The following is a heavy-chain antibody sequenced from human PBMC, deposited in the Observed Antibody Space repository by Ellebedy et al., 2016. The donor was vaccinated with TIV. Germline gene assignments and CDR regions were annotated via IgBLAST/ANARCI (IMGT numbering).Heavy chain of an antibody. CDR1: GFTLSSYA. J-gene: IGHJ4*02. Sequence: GGSLRLXCAASGFTLSSYAMSWVRQAPGKGLEWVSAISTSGGSTYYADSVKGRFTISRDNSKNTLYLQMNSLRAEDTAVYYCAKDVAVTAPGYFDYWGQGTLVTVSS. V-gene: IGHV3-23*01. D-gene: IGHD6-19*01. CDR3: AKDVAVTAPGYFDY. CDR2: ISTSGGST.